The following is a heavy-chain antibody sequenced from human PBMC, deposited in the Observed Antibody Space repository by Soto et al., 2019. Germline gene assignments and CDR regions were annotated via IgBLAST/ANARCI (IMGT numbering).Heavy chain of an antibody. CDR3: ARDLHFGGSYLYGMDV. Sequence: ASVNVSCKTSGYTFSVYYMHWVRKAPRQGLEWMGWINPNSGSTNYAQNFQGRFTISRDNAKNSLYLQMNSLRAEDTAVYYCARDLHFGGSYLYGMDVWGQGTTVTVSS. D-gene: IGHD1-26*01. J-gene: IGHJ6*02. V-gene: IGHV1-2*02. CDR2: INPNSGST. CDR1: GYTFSVYY.